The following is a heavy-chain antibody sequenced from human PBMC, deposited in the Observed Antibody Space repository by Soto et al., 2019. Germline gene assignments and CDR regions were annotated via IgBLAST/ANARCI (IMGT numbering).Heavy chain of an antibody. J-gene: IGHJ4*01. V-gene: IGHV3-64D*08. D-gene: IGHD3-3*01. Sequence: GGSLRLSCSASGFTFSSYAMHWVRQAPGKGLEYVSAISSNGGSTYYADSVKGRFTISRDNSKNTLYLQMSSLRAEDTAVYYCVKDMQAITIFGVVIRPLDYWGQEPWSPSPQ. CDR2: ISSNGGST. CDR1: GFTFSSYA. CDR3: VKDMQAITIFGVVIRPLDY.